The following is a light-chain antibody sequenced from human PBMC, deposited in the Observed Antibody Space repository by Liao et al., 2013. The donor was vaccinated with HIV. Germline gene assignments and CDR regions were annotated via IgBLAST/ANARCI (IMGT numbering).Light chain of an antibody. CDR3: YSAADNNEWV. V-gene: IGLV3-27*01. CDR2: KDS. Sequence: SYELTQPSSVSVSPGQTARITCSGDVLAKYARWFQQKPGQAPVLVIYKDSERPSGIPERFSGSSSGTTVTLTISGAQVEDEADYYCYSAADNNEWVFGGGTKLTVL. CDR1: VLAKY. J-gene: IGLJ3*02.